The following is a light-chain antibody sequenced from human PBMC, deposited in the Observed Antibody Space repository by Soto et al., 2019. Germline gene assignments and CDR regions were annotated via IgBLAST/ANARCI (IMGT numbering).Light chain of an antibody. V-gene: IGKV3-15*01. CDR2: GAA. CDR1: QSVFSS. J-gene: IGKJ1*01. CDR3: QQYHNWPA. Sequence: ETLMTQSPATLSVSPGERATLSCRASQSVFSSLAWYQHKPGQPPRLLIYGAATRATGIPARLSGGGSGTEFTLPISSLQSDDIAVYYCQQYHNWPAFGQGTKVDIK.